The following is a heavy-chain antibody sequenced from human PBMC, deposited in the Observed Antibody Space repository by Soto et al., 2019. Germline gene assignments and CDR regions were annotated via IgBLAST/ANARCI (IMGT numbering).Heavy chain of an antibody. J-gene: IGHJ4*02. CDR1: SFTFSNAW. CDR3: TTARWLQLHFDY. Sequence: GSLRLSCAASSFTFSNAWMNWVRQAPGKGLEWVGRIKSKTDGGTTDYAAPVKGRFTISRDDSKNTLYLQMNSLKTEDTAVYYCTTARWLQLHFDYWGQGTLVTVSS. D-gene: IGHD5-12*01. V-gene: IGHV3-15*07. CDR2: IKSKTDGGTT.